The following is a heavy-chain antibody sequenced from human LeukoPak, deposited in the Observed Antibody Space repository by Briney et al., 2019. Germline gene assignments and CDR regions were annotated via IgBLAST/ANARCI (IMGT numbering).Heavy chain of an antibody. CDR2: MYYSGST. CDR1: GGSIRSSY. J-gene: IGHJ4*02. D-gene: IGHD5-12*01. CDR3: ARVSVSGYGYYYFDY. V-gene: IGHV4-59*01. Sequence: SETLSLTCTVSGGSIRSSYWSWIRQPPGKGLEWIGYMYYSGSTKYNPSLKSRVTMSVDTSQNQFSLKLSSVTAADTAVYHCARVSVSGYGYYYFDYWGQGTLVTVSS.